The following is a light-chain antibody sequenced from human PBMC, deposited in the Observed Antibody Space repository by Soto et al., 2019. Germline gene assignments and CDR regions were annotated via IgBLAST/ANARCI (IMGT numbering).Light chain of an antibody. V-gene: IGKV1-39*01. CDR2: GAS. Sequence: DIQMTQSPSFLSASVGDRVTITCRASQSIGKHLNWYQQKPGKAPKFLIYGASTLQSGVPSRVTGSGSGTDFTLTVNSLQAEDLANYYCQHSYTSPTTFGQGTRLEIK. CDR1: QSIGKH. J-gene: IGKJ5*01. CDR3: QHSYTSPTT.